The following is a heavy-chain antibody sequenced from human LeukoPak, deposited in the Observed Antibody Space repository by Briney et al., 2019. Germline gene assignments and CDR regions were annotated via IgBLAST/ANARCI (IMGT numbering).Heavy chain of an antibody. J-gene: IGHJ3*02. D-gene: IGHD1-26*01. V-gene: IGHV3-53*01. CDR1: GFTVSSNY. CDR3: ARDKSGSYSAFDI. CDR2: IYSGGGT. Sequence: PGGSLRLSCAASGFTVSSNYMSWVRQAPGKGLEWVSVIYSGGGTYYADSVKGRFTISRDNSKNTLYLQMNSLRAEDTAVYYCARDKSGSYSAFDIWGQGTMVTVSS.